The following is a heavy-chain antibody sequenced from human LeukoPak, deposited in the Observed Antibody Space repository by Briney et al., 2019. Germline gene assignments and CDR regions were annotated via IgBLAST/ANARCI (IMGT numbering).Heavy chain of an antibody. CDR2: INPNSGGT. CDR1: GGTFSSYG. V-gene: IGHV1-2*02. J-gene: IGHJ4*02. CDR3: ARDRNYYDHNGNFDY. Sequence: ASVKVSCKASGGTFSSYGISWVRQAPGQGLEWMGWINPNSGGTNYAQKFQGRVTLTRDTSLSTAYMELSRLRSDDTAVYYCARDRNYYDHNGNFDYWGQGTLVTVSS. D-gene: IGHD3-22*01.